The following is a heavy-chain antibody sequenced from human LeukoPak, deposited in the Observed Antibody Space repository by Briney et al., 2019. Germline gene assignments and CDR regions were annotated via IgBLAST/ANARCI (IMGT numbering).Heavy chain of an antibody. V-gene: IGHV3-33*01. CDR3: ARDISLNAFDI. CDR1: GFTFSSYG. Sequence: GRSLRLSCAASGFTFSSYGMHWVRQAPGKGLDWVAVIWYDGGNKYYAGSVKGRFTISRDNSKNMLYLQMNSLRAEDTAVYYCARDISLNAFDIWGQGTMVTVSS. CDR2: IWYDGGNK. J-gene: IGHJ3*02. D-gene: IGHD3-9*01.